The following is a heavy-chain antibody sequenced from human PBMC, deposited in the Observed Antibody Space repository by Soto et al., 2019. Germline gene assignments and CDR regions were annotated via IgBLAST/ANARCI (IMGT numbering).Heavy chain of an antibody. Sequence: GGSLRLSCAASGFTFSNYAMNWVRQAPGKGLEWVSAISGSGGNKYYADSVKGRFTISRDNSKNTLYLQMNSLRAEDTAVYYCATGGRYSYGYNYYGMDVWGQGTTVTVSS. V-gene: IGHV3-23*01. CDR3: ATGGRYSYGYNYYGMDV. J-gene: IGHJ6*02. CDR2: ISGSGGNK. D-gene: IGHD5-18*01. CDR1: GFTFSNYA.